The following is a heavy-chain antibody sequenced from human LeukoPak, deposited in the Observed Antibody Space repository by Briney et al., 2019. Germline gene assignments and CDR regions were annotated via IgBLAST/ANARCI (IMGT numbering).Heavy chain of an antibody. D-gene: IGHD3-16*01. J-gene: IGHJ6*03. CDR1: GYSLSRGYC. V-gene: IGHV4-38-2*02. Sequence: PSETLSHTCAVCGYSLSRGYCWGWIPQLPGKGREGIRSIFHRGSTYYNPTLRSADTISLDTTHKQFSLYPSSVTAADTAVYYCARESSGGTANCYYMGVRGKGTTVTVSS. CDR3: ARESSGGTANCYYMGV. CDR2: IFHRGST.